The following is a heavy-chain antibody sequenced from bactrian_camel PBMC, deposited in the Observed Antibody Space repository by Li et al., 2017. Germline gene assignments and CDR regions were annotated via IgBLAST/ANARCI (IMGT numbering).Heavy chain of an antibody. V-gene: IGHV3S59*01. Sequence: VQLVESGGGSTQAGGSLNLSCVARAPSAYSYSKFYMAWFRQAPGKEREAVAGFRTGRDGPYYADSVKGRFFVTEDNAKKTLTLQMNNLKPEDTAVYICSADPTDATYCSGGYAYLGQGTQVTVS. CDR3: SADPTDATYCSGGYAY. CDR1: AYSYSKFY. CDR2: FRTGRDGP. J-gene: IGHJ4*01. D-gene: IGHD2*01.